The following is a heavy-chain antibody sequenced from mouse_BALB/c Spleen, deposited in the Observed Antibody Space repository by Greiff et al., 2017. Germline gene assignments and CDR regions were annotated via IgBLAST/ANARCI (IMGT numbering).Heavy chain of an antibody. J-gene: IGHJ2*01. CDR3: ARQGAGRCDRGSKVSYFDY. CDR1: GFTFSSYA. D-gene: IGHD3-1*01. V-gene: IGHV5-9-3*01. Sequence: EVQVVESGGGLVKPGGSLKLSCAASGFTFSSYAMSWVRQTPEKRLEWVATISSGGSYTYYPDSVKGRFTISRDNAKNTLYLHMSSLRSEDTAMFYCARQGAGRCDRGSKVSYFDYWGQGTARTVSS. CDR2: ISSGGSYT.